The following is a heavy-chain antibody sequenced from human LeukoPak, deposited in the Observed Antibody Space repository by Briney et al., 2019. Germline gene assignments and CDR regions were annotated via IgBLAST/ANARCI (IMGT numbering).Heavy chain of an antibody. Sequence: SETLSLTCTVSGASISNYYWSWIRQTPEKGLEWMGHIHSSGGSSYYPSLKSRLTLSIDTSRNQLSLKLPSVTAADTAVYFCARLGSFHDFWGQGALVTVSS. CDR3: ARLGSFHDF. D-gene: IGHD1-26*01. V-gene: IGHV4-4*09. CDR1: GASISNYY. CDR2: IHSSGGS. J-gene: IGHJ4*02.